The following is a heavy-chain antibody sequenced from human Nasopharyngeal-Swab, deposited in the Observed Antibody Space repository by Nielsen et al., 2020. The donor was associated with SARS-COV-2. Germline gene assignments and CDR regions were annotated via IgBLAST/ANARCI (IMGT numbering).Heavy chain of an antibody. V-gene: IGHV3-30*18. CDR1: GFTFSSYG. D-gene: IGHD1-26*01. CDR2: ISYDGSNK. CDR3: AKSGSGSHYSSSDY. Sequence: GESLKISCAASGFTFSSYGMHWVRQAPGKGLEWVAVISYDGSNKYYADSVKGRFTISRDNSKNTLYLQMNSLRVEDTAVYYCAKSGSGSHYSSSDYWGQGTLLIVSS. J-gene: IGHJ4*02.